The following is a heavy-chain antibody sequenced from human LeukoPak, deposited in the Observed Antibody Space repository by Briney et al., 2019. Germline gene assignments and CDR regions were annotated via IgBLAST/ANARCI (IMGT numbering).Heavy chain of an antibody. Sequence: GGSLRLSCAASGFTFDDYAMHWVRQAPGKGLEWVSGISWNSGSIGYADSVKGRFTISRDNAKNSLYLQMNSLRAEDTALYYCAKDIGYDILTGRGWGSFDYWGQGTLVTVSS. CDR2: ISWNSGSI. V-gene: IGHV3-9*01. D-gene: IGHD3-9*01. J-gene: IGHJ4*02. CDR3: AKDIGYDILTGRGWGSFDY. CDR1: GFTFDDYA.